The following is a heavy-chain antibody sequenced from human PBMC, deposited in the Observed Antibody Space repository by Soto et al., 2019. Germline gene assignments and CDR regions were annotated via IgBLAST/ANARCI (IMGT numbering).Heavy chain of an antibody. J-gene: IGHJ6*02. CDR3: ARDPGIAARPGYYGMDV. V-gene: IGHV1-69*01. D-gene: IGHD6-6*01. Sequence: QVQLVQSGAEVKKPGSSVKVSCKASGGTFSSYAISWVRQAPGQGLEWMGGIIPIFGTANYAQKFQGRVMITADESTSTAYMELSSLRSEDTAVYYCARDPGIAARPGYYGMDVWGQGTTVTVSS. CDR2: IIPIFGTA. CDR1: GGTFSSYA.